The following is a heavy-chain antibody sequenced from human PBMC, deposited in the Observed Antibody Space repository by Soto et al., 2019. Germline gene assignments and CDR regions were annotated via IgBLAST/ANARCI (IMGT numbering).Heavy chain of an antibody. J-gene: IGHJ6*02. D-gene: IGHD2-21*02. CDR1: GGSISSYY. V-gene: IGHV4-59*01. CDR3: ARDLWXYCGADCYPLDV. Sequence: QVRLQESGPGLVKPSETLSLTCTVSGGSISSYYWSWIRQPPGKGLEWIGYMYNTGRTIYNHSLRSRVYISVXTSXXQFSLKLXSVTAADTAVYYCARDLWXYCGADCYPLDVWGQGTTVTVSS. CDR2: MYNTGRT.